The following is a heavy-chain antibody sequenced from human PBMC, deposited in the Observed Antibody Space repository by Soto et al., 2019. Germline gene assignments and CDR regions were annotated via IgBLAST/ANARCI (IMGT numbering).Heavy chain of an antibody. CDR2: VSGSGGGT. CDR3: AKVGLLYATSFIDY. V-gene: IGHV3-23*01. CDR1: GFTFTTHA. Sequence: EVQLLESGGGLVQPGGSLRLSCATSGFTFTTHAMSWVRQAPGKGLEWVSAVSGSGGGTYYADSVRGRFTVSRDISRNTLYLQMNSLRADDTASYYCAKVGLLYATSFIDYWGQGTLVTVSS. J-gene: IGHJ4*02. D-gene: IGHD2-8*01.